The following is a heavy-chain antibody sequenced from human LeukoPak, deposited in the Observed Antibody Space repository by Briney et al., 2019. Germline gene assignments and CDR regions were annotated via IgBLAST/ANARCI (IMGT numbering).Heavy chain of an antibody. Sequence: PGGSLRLSCAASGFPFSNAWMTWVRQAPGKGLEWVANIKQDGSEKYYVDSVKGRFTISRDNAKNSLYLQMNSLRAEDTAVYYCVGGAFFAKVVTTHDYWGQGTLVTVSS. CDR2: IKQDGSEK. J-gene: IGHJ4*02. CDR3: VGGAFFAKVVTTHDY. D-gene: IGHD3-22*01. V-gene: IGHV3-7*04. CDR1: GFPFSNAW.